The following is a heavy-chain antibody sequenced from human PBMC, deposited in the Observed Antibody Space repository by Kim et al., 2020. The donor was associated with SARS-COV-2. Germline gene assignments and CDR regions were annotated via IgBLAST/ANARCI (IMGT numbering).Heavy chain of an antibody. Sequence: STHYTPSLKSRVTISVDTSKNQFSLKLSSVTAADTAVYCCARGGAGNYDCWGQGTLVTVSS. V-gene: IGHV4-59*09. J-gene: IGHJ4*02. CDR3: ARGGAGNYDC. CDR2: ST.